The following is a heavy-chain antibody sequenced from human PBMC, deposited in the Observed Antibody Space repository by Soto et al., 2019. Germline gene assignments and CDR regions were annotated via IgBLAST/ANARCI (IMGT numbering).Heavy chain of an antibody. D-gene: IGHD6-19*01. CDR3: APQWLPSG. CDR1: GFTFSSYG. Sequence: GGSLRLSCAASGFTFSSYGMHWVRQAPGKGLEWVAVISYDGSNKYYADSVKGRFTISRDNSKNTLYLQMNSLRAEDTAVYYCAPQWLPSGGGQGTLVTVSS. CDR2: ISYDGSNK. J-gene: IGHJ4*02. V-gene: IGHV3-30*03.